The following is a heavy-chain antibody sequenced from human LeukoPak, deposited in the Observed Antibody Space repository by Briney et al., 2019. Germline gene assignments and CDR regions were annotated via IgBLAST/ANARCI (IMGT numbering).Heavy chain of an antibody. CDR1: GFTFSSYS. V-gene: IGHV3-21*01. D-gene: IGHD3-16*01. CDR2: ISSSSSYI. CDR3: ARGMREGGFDY. Sequence: SLRLSCXASGFTFSSYSMNWIRQAPGKGLEWVSSISSSSSYIYYADSVKGRFTISRDNAKNSLYLQMNSLRAEDTAVYYCARGMREGGFDYWGQGTLVTVSS. J-gene: IGHJ4*02.